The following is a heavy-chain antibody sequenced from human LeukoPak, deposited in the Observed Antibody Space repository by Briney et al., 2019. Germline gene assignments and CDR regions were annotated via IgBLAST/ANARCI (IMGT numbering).Heavy chain of an antibody. CDR3: AKVGSSGWGNYYYYGMDV. CDR1: GFTFSSYA. CDR2: ISGSGGST. J-gene: IGHJ6*02. D-gene: IGHD6-19*01. Sequence: GGSLRLSCAASGFTFSSYAMSWVRQAPGKGLEWVSAISGSGGSTYYADSVKGRFTFSRDNSKNTLYLQMNSLRAEDTAVYYCAKVGSSGWGNYYYYGMDVWGQGTTVTVSS. V-gene: IGHV3-23*01.